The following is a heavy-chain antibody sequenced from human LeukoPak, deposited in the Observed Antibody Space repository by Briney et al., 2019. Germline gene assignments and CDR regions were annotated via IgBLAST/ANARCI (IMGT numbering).Heavy chain of an antibody. D-gene: IGHD4-17*01. CDR3: ARLDYGDYKWFDP. CDR1: GGSISSGGYS. CDR2: IYHSGSI. J-gene: IGHJ5*02. V-gene: IGHV4-30-2*01. Sequence: PSQTLSLTCAVSGGSISSGGYSWSWIRQPPGKGLEWIGYIYHSGSIYYNPSLKSRVTISVDRSKNQFSLELSSVTAADTAVYYCARLDYGDYKWFDPWGQGTLVTVSS.